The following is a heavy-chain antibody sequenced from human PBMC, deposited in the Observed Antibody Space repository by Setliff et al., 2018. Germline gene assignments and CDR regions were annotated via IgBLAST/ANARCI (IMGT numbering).Heavy chain of an antibody. CDR3: ARHYGDSYSYYYIDV. Sequence: SETLSLTCTVPGDSISSFSYYWGWIRQPPGKGLEWIGTIYDSGSTYYNPSLKGRVTISVDTSENQFSVKLSSVTAADTAVYYCARHYGDSYSYYYIDVWGNGTTVTVSS. CDR1: GDSISSFSYY. CDR2: IYDSGST. V-gene: IGHV4-39*01. J-gene: IGHJ6*03. D-gene: IGHD4-17*01.